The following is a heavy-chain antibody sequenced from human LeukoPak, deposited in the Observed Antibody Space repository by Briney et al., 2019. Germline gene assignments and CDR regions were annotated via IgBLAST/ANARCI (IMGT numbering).Heavy chain of an antibody. V-gene: IGHV3-21*01. D-gene: IGHD5-18*01. J-gene: IGHJ4*02. Sequence: GGSLRLSCAASGFTFSSYSMNWVRQAPGKGLEWVSSISSSSSYIYYADSVKGRFTISRDNAKNSLYLQMNSLRAEDTAVYYCARAAGYSYGYLDYWGQGTLVTVSS. CDR3: ARAAGYSYGYLDY. CDR2: ISSSSSYI. CDR1: GFTFSSYS.